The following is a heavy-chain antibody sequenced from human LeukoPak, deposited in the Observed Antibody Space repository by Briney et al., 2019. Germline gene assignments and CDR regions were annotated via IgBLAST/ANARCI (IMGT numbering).Heavy chain of an antibody. J-gene: IGHJ4*02. D-gene: IGHD2-2*01. V-gene: IGHV3-30*02. CDR1: GFTFSSYG. Sequence: GGSLRLSCAASGFTFSSYGMHWVRQAPGKGLEWVAFIRYDGSNKYYADSVKGRLTISRDNSKNTLYLQMNSLRAEDTAVYYCAKDHISLAGIAQCSSTSCLFDYWGQGTLVTVSS. CDR3: AKDHISLAGIAQCSSTSCLFDY. CDR2: IRYDGSNK.